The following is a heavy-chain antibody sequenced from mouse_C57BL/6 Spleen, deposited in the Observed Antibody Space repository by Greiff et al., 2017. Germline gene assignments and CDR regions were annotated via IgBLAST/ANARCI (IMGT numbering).Heavy chain of an antibody. J-gene: IGHJ3*01. V-gene: IGHV1-64*01. CDR2: IHPNSGST. Sequence: VQLQQPGAELVKPGASVKLSCKASGYTFTSYWMHWVKQRPGQGLAWIGMIHPNSGSTNYNEKFKSKATLTVDKSSSTAYMQLSSLTSEDSAVYYCARNYGSSPFAYWGQGTLVTVSA. CDR3: ARNYGSSPFAY. CDR1: GYTFTSYW. D-gene: IGHD1-1*01.